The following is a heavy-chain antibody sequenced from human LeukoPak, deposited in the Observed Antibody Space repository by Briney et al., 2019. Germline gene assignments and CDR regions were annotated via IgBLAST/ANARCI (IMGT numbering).Heavy chain of an antibody. Sequence: PGGSLRLSCAASRFIYSHYGMHWVRQAPGKGLEWVAVIWSDGSNRFYAGSVKGRFTISRDNSQRTLFLQMNSLRVEDTAMYYCVRDAQRGFDYSNSLKYWGHGTLVTVSS. J-gene: IGHJ4*01. CDR3: VRDAQRGFDYSNSLKY. CDR2: IWSDGSNR. CDR1: RFIYSHYG. V-gene: IGHV3-33*08. D-gene: IGHD4-11*01.